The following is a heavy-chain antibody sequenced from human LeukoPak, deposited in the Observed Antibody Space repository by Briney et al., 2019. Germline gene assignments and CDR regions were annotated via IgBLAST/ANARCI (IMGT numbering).Heavy chain of an antibody. CDR1: GGSISSYY. J-gene: IGHJ3*02. D-gene: IGHD4-23*01. V-gene: IGHV4-59*08. Sequence: SETLSLTCTVSGGSISSYYWSWIRQPPGKGLEWIGYIYYSGSTNYNPSLKSRVTISVDTSKNQFSLKLSSVTAADTAVYYCARRDYGSKSGDAFDIWGQGTMVTVSS. CDR2: IYYSGST. CDR3: ARRDYGSKSGDAFDI.